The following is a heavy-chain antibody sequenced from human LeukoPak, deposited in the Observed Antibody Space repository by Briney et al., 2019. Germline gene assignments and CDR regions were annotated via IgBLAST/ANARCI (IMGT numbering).Heavy chain of an antibody. CDR3: ARVTLYSSGWSPKDY. Sequence: ASVKVPCKASGYTFTGYYMHWVRQAPGQGLEWMGWINPNSGGTNYAQKFQGRVTMTRDTSISTAYMELSGLRSDDTAVYYCARVTLYSSGWSPKDYWGQGTLVTVSS. CDR2: INPNSGGT. CDR1: GYTFTGYY. J-gene: IGHJ4*02. V-gene: IGHV1-2*02. D-gene: IGHD6-19*01.